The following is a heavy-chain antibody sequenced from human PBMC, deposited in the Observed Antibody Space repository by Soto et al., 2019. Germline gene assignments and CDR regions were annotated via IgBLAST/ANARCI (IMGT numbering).Heavy chain of an antibody. CDR3: ARVGAIFGAVGAIDY. D-gene: IGHD3-3*01. Sequence: SETLSLTCAVSGGSISSSDWWRWVLLPQGKGLEWIGETHHGGRTNYYPSLKSRVTISVDKSKNQFSLRLSSVTAADTAVYYCARVGAIFGAVGAIDYWGQGNLVTVSS. CDR2: THHGGRT. CDR1: GGSISSSDW. V-gene: IGHV4-4*02. J-gene: IGHJ4*02.